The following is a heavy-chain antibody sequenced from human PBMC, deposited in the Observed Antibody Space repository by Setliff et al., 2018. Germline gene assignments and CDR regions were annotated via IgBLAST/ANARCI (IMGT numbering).Heavy chain of an antibody. D-gene: IGHD4-4*01. Sequence: PSETLSLTCTVSGGSISSHYWSWIRQPPGKGLEWIGYIYYSGSTNYNPSLKSRVTISVDTSKNQFSLKLSSVTAADTAVYYCARSYSNSLEYWGQGTLVTVSS. CDR3: ARSYSNSLEY. J-gene: IGHJ4*02. CDR1: GGSISSHY. V-gene: IGHV4-59*11. CDR2: IYYSGST.